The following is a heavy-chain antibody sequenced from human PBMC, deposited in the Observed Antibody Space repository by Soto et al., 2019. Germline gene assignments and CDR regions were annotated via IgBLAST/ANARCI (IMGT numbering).Heavy chain of an antibody. V-gene: IGHV5-51*01. CDR2: IYPGDSDT. CDR3: ARHAVGSGGRDIRFDFDY. J-gene: IGHJ4*02. CDR1: GYTFANYW. D-gene: IGHD5-12*01. Sequence: GESLKISCEGSGYTFANYWIGWVRQMPGKGLEWMGIIYPGDSDTRYSPSFQGQVTISADKSISTAYLQWSSLKASDTAMYYCARHAVGSGGRDIRFDFDYWGQGTLVTVSS.